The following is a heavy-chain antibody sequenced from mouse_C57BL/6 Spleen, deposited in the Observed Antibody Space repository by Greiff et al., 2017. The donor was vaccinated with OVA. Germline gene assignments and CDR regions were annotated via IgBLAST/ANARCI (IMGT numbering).Heavy chain of an antibody. D-gene: IGHD1-1*01. CDR1: GYTFTSYW. J-gene: IGHJ2*01. Sequence: VQLQQPGAELVRPGTSVKLSCKASGYTFTSYWMHWVKQRPGQGLEWIGVIDPSDSYTNYNQKFKGKATLTVDTSSSTAYMQLSSLTSEDSAVYYGARGGSITTVVADDWGQGTTLTVSS. CDR2: IDPSDSYT. CDR3: ARGGSITTVVADD. V-gene: IGHV1-59*01.